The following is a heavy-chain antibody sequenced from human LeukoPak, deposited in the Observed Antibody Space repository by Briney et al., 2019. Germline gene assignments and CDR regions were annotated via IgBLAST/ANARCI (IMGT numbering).Heavy chain of an antibody. J-gene: IGHJ4*02. V-gene: IGHV3-66*04. CDR3: ARPMLGPVDY. CDR2: IYSGGST. CDR1: GFIVSSNY. D-gene: IGHD3-10*02. Sequence: GGSLTLSRAASGFIVSSNYMNWVRQAPGKGLEWVSVIYSGGSTYYADSVKGRFTISRDNSKNTLYLQMNSLRVEDTAVYYCARPMLGPVDYWGQGTLVTVSS.